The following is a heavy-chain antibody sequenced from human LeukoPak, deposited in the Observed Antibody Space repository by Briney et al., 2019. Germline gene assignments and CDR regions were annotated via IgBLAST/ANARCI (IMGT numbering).Heavy chain of an antibody. D-gene: IGHD5-24*01. CDR1: GFTFDDYA. J-gene: IGHJ4*02. V-gene: IGHV3-9*01. CDR2: ISWNSGSI. CDR3: AKDMGGYNSFDY. Sequence: GVSLRLSCAASGFTFDDYAMHWVRQASGKGLEWVSGISWNSGSIGYADSVKGRFTISRDNAKNSLYLQMNSLRAEDTALYYCAKDMGGYNSFDYWGQGTLVTVSS.